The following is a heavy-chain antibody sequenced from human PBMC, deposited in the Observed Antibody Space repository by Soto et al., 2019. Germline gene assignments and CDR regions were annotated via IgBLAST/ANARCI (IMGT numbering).Heavy chain of an antibody. D-gene: IGHD1-1*01. CDR1: GFTFSSYA. CDR3: ARRLAKVRRHDDWFHS. J-gene: IGHJ5*01. Sequence: GGSLRLSCAASGFTFSSYAMSWVRQAPGKGLEWVSAISGSGGSTYYADSVKGRFTISRDNSKNTLYLQMNSLRAEDTAVYYCARRLAKVRRHDDWFHSRGPGTLVTVSS. V-gene: IGHV3-23*01. CDR2: ISGSGGST.